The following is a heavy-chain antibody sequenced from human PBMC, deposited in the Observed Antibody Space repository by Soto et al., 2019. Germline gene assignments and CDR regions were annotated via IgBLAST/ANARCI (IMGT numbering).Heavy chain of an antibody. CDR3: AKDMSYYDSSGYYSGYYYYGVDV. J-gene: IGHJ6*02. CDR2: FRGSGSNT. V-gene: IGHV3-23*01. Sequence: EMQLLESGGGLIQPGGSLRLSCAASGFTFSSYAMSWVRQAPGKGLEWISGFRGSGSNTYYADSVAGRFTISRHISKNTLYLQMNSLRAEDTAVYYCAKDMSYYDSSGYYSGYYYYGVDVWGQGTTVTVSS. CDR1: GFTFSSYA. D-gene: IGHD3-22*01.